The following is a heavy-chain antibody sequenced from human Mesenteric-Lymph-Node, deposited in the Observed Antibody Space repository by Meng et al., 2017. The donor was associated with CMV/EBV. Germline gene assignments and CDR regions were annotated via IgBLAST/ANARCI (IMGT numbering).Heavy chain of an antibody. V-gene: IGHV1-18*01. D-gene: IGHD6-13*01. CDR1: GYTFSSYG. CDR2: INAYNGHT. CDR3: ARDGRVYVPDY. J-gene: IGHJ4*02. Sequence: ASVKVSCKASGYTFSSYGITWVRQAPGQGLEWMGWINAYNGHTKYAQNLQGRVTMTTDTSTSTAYMELRSLRSDDTAMYYCARDGRVYVPDYWGQGTLVTVSS.